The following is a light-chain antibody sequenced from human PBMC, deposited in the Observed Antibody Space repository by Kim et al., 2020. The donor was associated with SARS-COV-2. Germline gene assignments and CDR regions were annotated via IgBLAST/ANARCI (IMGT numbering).Light chain of an antibody. V-gene: IGKV3-11*01. CDR2: DTS. CDR3: QQRADWPLT. J-gene: IGKJ4*01. CDR1: QSIAGQ. Sequence: LSPGEGVTLSCRASQSIAGQLGWYQQKPGQAPRLLIFDTSNVAAGIPARFSGSGSETDFALTISSLEPEDFAVYFCQQRADWPLTFGGGTKVDIK.